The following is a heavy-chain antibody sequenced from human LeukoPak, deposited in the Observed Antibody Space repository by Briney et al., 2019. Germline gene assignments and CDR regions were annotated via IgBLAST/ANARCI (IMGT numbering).Heavy chain of an antibody. D-gene: IGHD1-26*01. CDR3: AKDSTYSGNIKAFDI. Sequence: PGGCLRLSCAASGFTFGIYAMSWVRQAPGKGLEWVSGISGSGGSTNYADSVKGRFTTSRDNSKNTLYLQMNSLRAEDTAVFYGAKDSTYSGNIKAFDIWGQGTMVTVSS. CDR1: GFTFGIYA. CDR2: ISGSGGST. V-gene: IGHV3-23*01. J-gene: IGHJ3*02.